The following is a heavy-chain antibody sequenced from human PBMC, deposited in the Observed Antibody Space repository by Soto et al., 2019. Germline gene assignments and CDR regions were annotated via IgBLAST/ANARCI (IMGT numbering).Heavy chain of an antibody. CDR3: VKDNLHRGSYENWYFDL. CDR1: GGSITSSSW. D-gene: IGHD1-26*01. V-gene: IGHV4-4*02. J-gene: IGHJ2*01. CDR2: IYHSGST. Sequence: SETLSLTCAVSGGSITSSSWWSWVRQPPGKGLEWIGEIYHSGSTNYNPSLKSRVTISVDKSKKQFSLKLISVTAADTAVYYCVKDNLHRGSYENWYFDLWGRGTLVTVSS.